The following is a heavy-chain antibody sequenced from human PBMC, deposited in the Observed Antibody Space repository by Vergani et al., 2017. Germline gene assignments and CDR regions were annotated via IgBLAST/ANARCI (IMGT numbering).Heavy chain of an antibody. CDR3: TRDYILARSGTTQTDY. CDR1: GFTFGDYA. CDR2: IRSKAYGGTT. Sequence: EVQLVESGGGLVQPGRSLRLSCTASGFTFGDYAMSWVRQAPGKGLEWVGFIRSKAYGGTTEYAASVKGRFTISRDDSKSIAYLQMNSLKTEDTAVYYCTRDYILARSGTTQTDYWGQGTLVTVSS. J-gene: IGHJ4*02. V-gene: IGHV3-49*04. D-gene: IGHD1-1*01.